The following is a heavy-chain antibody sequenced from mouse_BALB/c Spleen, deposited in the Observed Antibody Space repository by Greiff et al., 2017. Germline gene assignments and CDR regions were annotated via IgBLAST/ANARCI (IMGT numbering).Heavy chain of an antibody. J-gene: IGHJ3*01. CDR2: ISSGGSYT. CDR3: TRDEGAY. Sequence: EVKLMESGGALVKPGGSLKLSCAASGFTFSSYTMSWVRQTPEKRLEWVATISSGGSYTYYPDSVKGRFTISRDNAKNTLYLQMSSLKSEDTAMYYCTRDEGAYWGQGTLVTVSA. CDR1: GFTFSSYT. V-gene: IGHV5-6-4*01.